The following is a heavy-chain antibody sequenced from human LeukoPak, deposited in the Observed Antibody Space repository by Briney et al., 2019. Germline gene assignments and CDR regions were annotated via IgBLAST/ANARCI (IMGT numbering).Heavy chain of an antibody. CDR1: GYTFTSYG. Sequence: GASVKVSCKASGYTFTSYGISWVRQVPGQGLEWMGWISAYNGNTNYAQKLQGRVTMTTDTSTSTAYMELSSLRSEDTAVYYCAAFRDCSSTSCYSAFDIWGQGTMVTVSS. J-gene: IGHJ3*02. V-gene: IGHV1-18*01. CDR2: ISAYNGNT. D-gene: IGHD2-2*01. CDR3: AAFRDCSSTSCYSAFDI.